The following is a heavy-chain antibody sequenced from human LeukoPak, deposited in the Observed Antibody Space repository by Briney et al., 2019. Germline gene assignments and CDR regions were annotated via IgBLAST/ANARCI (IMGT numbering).Heavy chain of an antibody. CDR2: ISVYNGIT. Sequence: GASVKVSCKASGGIFSSYAISWVRQAPGQGLEWMGWISVYNGITNYAQKLQGRVTMTTDTSTSTAYMELRSLRSDDTAVYYCARDQYSGSYYGTPPDAFDIWGQGTMVTVSS. D-gene: IGHD1-26*01. J-gene: IGHJ3*02. V-gene: IGHV1-18*01. CDR3: ARDQYSGSYYGTPPDAFDI. CDR1: GGIFSSYA.